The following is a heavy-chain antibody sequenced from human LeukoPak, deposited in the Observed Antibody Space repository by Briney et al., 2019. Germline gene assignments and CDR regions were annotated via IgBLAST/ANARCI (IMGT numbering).Heavy chain of an antibody. CDR1: GFTFSSYG. Sequence: GRSLRLSCAASGFTFSSYGMHWVRQAPGKGLEWVAVIWYDGSNKYYADSVKGRFTISRDNSKNTLYLQMNSLRAEDTAVYYCARDIVVVPAVMRDLDAFDIWGQGTMVTVSS. V-gene: IGHV3-33*01. CDR3: ARDIVVVPAVMRDLDAFDI. D-gene: IGHD2-2*01. J-gene: IGHJ3*02. CDR2: IWYDGSNK.